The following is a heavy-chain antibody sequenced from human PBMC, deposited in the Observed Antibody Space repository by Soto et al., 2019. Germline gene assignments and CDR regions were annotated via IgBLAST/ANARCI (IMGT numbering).Heavy chain of an antibody. D-gene: IGHD3-3*01. J-gene: IGHJ5*02. V-gene: IGHV3-23*01. CDR2: ISASGGST. CDR1: GFTFSSYA. CDR3: AKLDNYDFWSDSSHNWFDP. Sequence: EVQLLESGGGLVQPGGSLRLSCAASGFTFSSYAMSCVRQAPGKGLEWVSAISASGGSTYYADSVKGRFTISRDHSKNTLYLQMNSLRADDTAVYYCAKLDNYDFWSDSSHNWFDPWGQGTLVTVSS.